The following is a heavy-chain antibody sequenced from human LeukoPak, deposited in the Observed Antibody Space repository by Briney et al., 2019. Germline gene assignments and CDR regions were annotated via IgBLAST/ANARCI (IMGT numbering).Heavy chain of an antibody. D-gene: IGHD3-9*01. CDR1: GLTFSDYN. CDR2: ITNSGSTI. V-gene: IGHV3-11*01. CDR3: ARSIGLTGGGVDV. J-gene: IGHJ6*02. Sequence: PGGSLRLSCAASGLTFSDYNMNWVRQAPGKGLEWVSYITNSGSTIHYADSVKGRFTISRDNAKNSLYLQMNSLRAEDTAVYYCARSIGLTGGGVDVWGQGTTVTVSS.